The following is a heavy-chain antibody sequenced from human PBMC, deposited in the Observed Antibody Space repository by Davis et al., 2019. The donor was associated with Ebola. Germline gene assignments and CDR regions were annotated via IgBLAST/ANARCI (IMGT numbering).Heavy chain of an antibody. D-gene: IGHD2-2*01. V-gene: IGHV4-34*01. CDR3: ARGPAVPAVMWYFHH. CDR1: GGSFSGYY. CDR2: INHSGST. J-gene: IGHJ1*01. Sequence: MPSETLSLTCAVYGGSFSGYYWSWIRQPPGKGLEWIGEINHSGSTNYNPSLKSRVTISVDTSKNQFSLKLSSVTAADTAVYYCARGPAVPAVMWYFHHWGQGTLVTVSS.